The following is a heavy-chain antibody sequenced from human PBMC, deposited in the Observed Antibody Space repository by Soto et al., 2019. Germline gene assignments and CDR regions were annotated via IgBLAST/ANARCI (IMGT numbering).Heavy chain of an antibody. CDR2: ILTPGGRT. CDR1: GFTFSNYV. V-gene: IGHV3-23*01. J-gene: IGHJ6*02. CDR3: ARDESLGIQPEVYYYYGMDV. D-gene: IGHD1-26*01. Sequence: PGGSLRLSCASSGFTFSNYVMVWVRQAPGKGLEWVSTILTPGGRTYHADSVKGRFTISRDNSKNTLYLQMDSLRAEDTAVYYCARDESLGIQPEVYYYYGMDVWGQGTTVTVSS.